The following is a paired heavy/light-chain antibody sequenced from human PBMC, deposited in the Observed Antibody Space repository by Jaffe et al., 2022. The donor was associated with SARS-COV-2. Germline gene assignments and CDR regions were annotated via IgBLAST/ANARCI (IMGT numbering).Light chain of an antibody. CDR2: AAS. J-gene: IGKJ1*01. CDR3: QQLNNYPRT. Sequence: DIQLTQSPSFLSASVGDRVTITCRASQGISSYLAWYQQKPGKAPKLLIYAASTLQSGVPSRFSGSGSGTEFTLTISSLQPEDFATYYCQQLNNYPRTFGQGTKVEIK. V-gene: IGKV1-9*01. CDR1: QGISSY.
Heavy chain of an antibody. J-gene: IGHJ4*02. Sequence: QVQLQESGPGLVKPSQTLSLTCTVSGDSISSGTYYWSWIRQPAGKALEWIGRLYTTGSTYYNPSLKSRVTISVDTSKNQFSLKLSSVTAADTAVYYCARESFYYDIFGIDYWGQGTLVTVSS. CDR2: LYTTGST. V-gene: IGHV4-61*02. D-gene: IGHD3-9*01. CDR1: GDSISSGTYY. CDR3: ARESFYYDIFGIDY.